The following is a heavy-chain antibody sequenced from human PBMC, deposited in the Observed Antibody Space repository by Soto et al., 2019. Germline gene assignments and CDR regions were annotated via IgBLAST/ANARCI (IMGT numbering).Heavy chain of an antibody. V-gene: IGHV3-30*03. CDR1: GVIFSDYA. D-gene: IGHD3-9*01. Sequence: QVQLVESGGGVVKPGRSLRLSCAASGVIFSDYAFHWVRQAPGKGLEWVSVISFDGIAQYYADYVRVRFTISREQSKRTVFLHTKTLTTGHTAIYYGAQDKRYSGWEDHSGMDVWVPGTTVRLSS. CDR2: ISFDGIAQ. J-gene: IGHJ6*01. CDR3: AQDKRYSGWEDHSGMDV.